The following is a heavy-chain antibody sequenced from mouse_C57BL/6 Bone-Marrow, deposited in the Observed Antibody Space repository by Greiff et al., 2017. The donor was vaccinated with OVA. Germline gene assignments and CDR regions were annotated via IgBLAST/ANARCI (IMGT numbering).Heavy chain of an antibody. V-gene: IGHV1-59*01. J-gene: IGHJ1*03. CDR2: IDPSDSYT. CDR3: ARDYYGSRRGYFDV. Sequence: QVQLQQPGAELVRPGTSVKLSCKASGYTFTSYWMHWVKQRPGQGLERIGVIDPSDSYTNYNQKFKGKATLTVDTSSSTAYMQLSSLTSEDSAVYYCARDYYGSRRGYFDVWGTGTTVTVSS. CDR1: GYTFTSYW. D-gene: IGHD1-1*01.